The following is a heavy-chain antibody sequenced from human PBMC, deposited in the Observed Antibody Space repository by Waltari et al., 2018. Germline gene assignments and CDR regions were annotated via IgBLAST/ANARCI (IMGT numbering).Heavy chain of an antibody. CDR1: GLTLSSCE. CDR2: IRRNGGAI. J-gene: IGHJ4*02. CDR3: ARDRAPGGKSLYFDY. V-gene: IGHV3-48*03. D-gene: IGHD2-8*02. Sequence: EVQLVESGGGLVQPGGSLRLSCAASGLTLSSCEMNWVRQAPGKGLEWLSYIRRNGGAIYYADYVKGRFTISRDDAKNLLDLQMNSLGPEDTAVYYCARDRAPGGKSLYFDYWGQGTLVTVSS.